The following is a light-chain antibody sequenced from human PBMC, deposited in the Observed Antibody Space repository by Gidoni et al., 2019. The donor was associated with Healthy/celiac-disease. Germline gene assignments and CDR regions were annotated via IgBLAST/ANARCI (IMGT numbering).Light chain of an antibody. V-gene: IGLV3-1*01. CDR3: QAWDSSTPHYF. CDR2: QDS. CDR1: KLGDKY. J-gene: IGLJ1*01. Sequence: SYELTQPPSVSVSPGQTASITGSGDKLGDKYTCWYQQKPGPSPVLVIYQDSKRPSGIPERFSGSNSGNTATLTISGTQAMEEADYYCQAWDSSTPHYFFGTGTKVTVL.